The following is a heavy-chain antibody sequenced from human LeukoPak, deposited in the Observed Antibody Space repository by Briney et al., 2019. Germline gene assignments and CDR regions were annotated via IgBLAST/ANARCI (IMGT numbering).Heavy chain of an antibody. V-gene: IGHV4-59*01. Sequence: PSGTLSLTCTVSGGSISIYYWSWIRQPPGKGLEWIGYIYYSGSTNYNPSLKSRVTISVDTSKNQFSLKLSSVTAADTAVYYCARGGPYVTIFGVVKDYYYYYGMDVWGQGTTVTVSS. CDR3: ARGGPYVTIFGVVKDYYYYYGMDV. J-gene: IGHJ6*02. D-gene: IGHD3-3*01. CDR1: GGSISIYY. CDR2: IYYSGST.